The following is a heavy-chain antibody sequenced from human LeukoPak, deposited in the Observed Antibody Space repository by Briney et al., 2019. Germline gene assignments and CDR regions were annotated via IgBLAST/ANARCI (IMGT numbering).Heavy chain of an antibody. D-gene: IGHD4-11*01. CDR1: GGSISSSSYY. V-gene: IGHV4-61*05. J-gene: IGHJ5*02. Sequence: PSETLSLTCTVSGGSISSSSYYWSWIRQPPGKGLEWIGYIYYSGSTNYNPSLESRVTISVDTSKNQFSLKLSSVTAADTAVYYCARLSYSNYGGGWFDPWGQGTLVTVSS. CDR2: IYYSGST. CDR3: ARLSYSNYGGGWFDP.